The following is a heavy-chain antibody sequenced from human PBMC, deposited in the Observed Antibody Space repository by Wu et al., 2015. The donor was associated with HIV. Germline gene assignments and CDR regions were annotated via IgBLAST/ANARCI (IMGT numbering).Heavy chain of an antibody. D-gene: IGHD2-2*01. CDR1: GYSFTGYD. J-gene: IGHJ6*02. Sequence: QALLVQSGTEVKRPGASVKVSCKASGYSFTGYDINWVRQAPGQGLQWMGWINPNSGNSGFAQKFQGRLTMTRIPSINTAYMELYSLTSEDAAIYYCARSVPLWKAASTRGAVDVWGQGTTVSVSS. CDR3: ARSVPLWKAASTRGAVDV. V-gene: IGHV1-8*01. CDR2: INPNSGNS.